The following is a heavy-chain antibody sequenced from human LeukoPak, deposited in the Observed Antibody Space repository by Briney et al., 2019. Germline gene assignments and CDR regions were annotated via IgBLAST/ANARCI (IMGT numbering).Heavy chain of an antibody. V-gene: IGHV4-4*07. CDR1: GGSISSYY. J-gene: IGHJ4*02. CDR3: ARLMAPVAPPFSGDSSGYYREID. CDR2: IYTSGST. D-gene: IGHD3-22*01. Sequence: SETLSLTCTVSGGSISSYYWSWIRQPAGKGLEWIGRIYTSGSTNYNPSLKSRVTISVDKSKNQFSLKLSSVTAADTAVYYCARLMAPVAPPFSGDSSGYYREIDWGQGTLVTVSS.